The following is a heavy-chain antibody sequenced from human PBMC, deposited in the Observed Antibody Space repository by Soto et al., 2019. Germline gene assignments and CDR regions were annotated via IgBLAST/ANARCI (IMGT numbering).Heavy chain of an antibody. Sequence: SETLSLTCAVYGGSFSGYYWSWIRQPPGKGLEWIGEINHSGSTNYNPSLKSRVTISVDTSKNQFSLKLSSVTAADTAVYYCARLLMVYAIPGDGMDVWGQGTTVTVSS. CDR3: ARLLMVYAIPGDGMDV. J-gene: IGHJ6*02. V-gene: IGHV4-34*01. D-gene: IGHD2-8*01. CDR1: GGSFSGYY. CDR2: INHSGST.